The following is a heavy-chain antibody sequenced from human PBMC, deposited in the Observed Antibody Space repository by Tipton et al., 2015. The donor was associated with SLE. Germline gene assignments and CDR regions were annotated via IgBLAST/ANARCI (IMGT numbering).Heavy chain of an antibody. CDR3: ARDFRGAFDI. Sequence: TLSLTCTVSGGSISSGYYYWSWVRQHPGKGLEWIGYIYNTGGTNYNPSLKSRVNMSVDTSKNQFSLKVNSVTAADTAVYYCARDFRGAFDIWGQGTMVTVSS. CDR1: GGSISSGYYY. D-gene: IGHD5-24*01. V-gene: IGHV4-31*03. J-gene: IGHJ3*02. CDR2: IYNTGGT.